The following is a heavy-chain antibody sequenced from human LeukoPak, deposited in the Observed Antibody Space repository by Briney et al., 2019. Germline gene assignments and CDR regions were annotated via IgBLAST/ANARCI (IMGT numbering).Heavy chain of an antibody. V-gene: IGHV3-64*01. CDR1: GFTFSSYA. CDR3: ARERYSGYEFDY. D-gene: IGHD5-12*01. J-gene: IGHJ4*02. CDR2: ISSNGGST. Sequence: PGGSLRLSCAASGFTFSSYAMHWVRQAPGKGLEYVSAISSNGGSTYYANSVKGRFTISRDNSKNTLYLQMGSLRAEDMAVYNCARERYSGYEFDYWGQGTLVTVSS.